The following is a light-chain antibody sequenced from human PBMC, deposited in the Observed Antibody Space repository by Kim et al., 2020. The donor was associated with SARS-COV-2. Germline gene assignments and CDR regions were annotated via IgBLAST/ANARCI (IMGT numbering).Light chain of an antibody. J-gene: IGLJ3*02. CDR3: GSYAGSKTFL. Sequence: GPSFTISCTGTSSDIGPYTYVSWYQHHPGKAPKLMISEVSKRPSGVPDRFSGSKSGNMASLTVSGLQTEDEADYYCGSYAGSKTFLFGGGTQLTVL. CDR1: SSDIGPYTY. V-gene: IGLV2-8*01. CDR2: EVS.